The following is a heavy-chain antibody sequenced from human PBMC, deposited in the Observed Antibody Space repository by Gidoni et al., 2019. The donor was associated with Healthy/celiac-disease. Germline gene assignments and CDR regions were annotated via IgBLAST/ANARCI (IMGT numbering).Heavy chain of an antibody. D-gene: IGHD6-19*01. CDR2: ISYDGSNK. Sequence: LRLSCAASGFTFSSYGMHWVRQAPGKGLEWVAVISYDGSNKYYADSVKGRFTISRDNSKNTLYLQMNSLRAEDTAVYYCAKDGGWYTKGYFDYWGQGTLVTVSS. V-gene: IGHV3-30*18. CDR1: GFTFSSYG. J-gene: IGHJ4*02. CDR3: AKDGGWYTKGYFDY.